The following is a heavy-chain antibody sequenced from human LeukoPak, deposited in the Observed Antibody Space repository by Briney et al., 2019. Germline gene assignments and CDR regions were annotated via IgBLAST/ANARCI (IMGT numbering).Heavy chain of an antibody. J-gene: IGHJ3*02. CDR3: VRNLYDNPKWGDAFDI. D-gene: IGHD3-22*01. CDR2: IKQDGRES. Sequence: GGSLRLSCEASGFNFGMHWMSWVRQARGKGLEWVANIKQDGRESKYVDSAKGRFTISRDNAKNSLFLQMNCLRAEDTAVYFCVRNLYDNPKWGDAFDIWGQGTMVTVSS. V-gene: IGHV3-7*01. CDR1: GFNFGMHW.